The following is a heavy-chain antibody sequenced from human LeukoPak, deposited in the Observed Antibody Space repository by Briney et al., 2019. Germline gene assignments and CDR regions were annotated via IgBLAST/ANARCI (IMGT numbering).Heavy chain of an antibody. CDR3: ARALTDDSSGWYYYYYYGMDV. V-gene: IGHV3-11*06. Sequence: GGSLRLSCAASGFTFSDYYMSWIRHAPGKGLEWVSYISSSIYTNYADSVKGRFTISRDNAKNSLYLQMNSLRAEDTAVYYCARALTDDSSGWYYYYYYGMDVWGQGTTVTVSS. J-gene: IGHJ6*02. CDR2: ISSSIYT. CDR1: GFTFSDYY. D-gene: IGHD3-22*01.